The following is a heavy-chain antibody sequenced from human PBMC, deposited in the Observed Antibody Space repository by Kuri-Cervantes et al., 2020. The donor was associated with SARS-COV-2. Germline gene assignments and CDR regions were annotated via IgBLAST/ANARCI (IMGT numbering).Heavy chain of an antibody. CDR2: IYYSGST. J-gene: IGHJ5*02. V-gene: IGHV4-39*07. D-gene: IGHD1-14*01. CDR1: GGSISSSSYY. Sequence: SETLSLTCTVSGGSISSSSYYWGWIRQPPGKGLEWIGSIYYSGSTYYNPSLKSRVTISVDTSKNQFSLKLSSVTAADTAVYYCARSLATVYNNWFDPWGQGTLVTVSS. CDR3: ARSLATVYNNWFDP.